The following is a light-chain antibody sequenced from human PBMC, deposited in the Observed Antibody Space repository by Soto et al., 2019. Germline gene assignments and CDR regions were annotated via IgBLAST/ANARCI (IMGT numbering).Light chain of an antibody. J-gene: IGKJ1*01. CDR3: HQRQSWPRT. Sequence: DIQMTQSPSSLSASVGDSVTITCRASQSITTLLNWYQKKPGKAPDLLIYAASTLRSGVPSRFSGAGSGTDFTLTISDVQPEDFALYYCHQRQSWPRTFGQGTKVDIK. CDR2: AAS. V-gene: IGKV1-39*01. CDR1: QSITTL.